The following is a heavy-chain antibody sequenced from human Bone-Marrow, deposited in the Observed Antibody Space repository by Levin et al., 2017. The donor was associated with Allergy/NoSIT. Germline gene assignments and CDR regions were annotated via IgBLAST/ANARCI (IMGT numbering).Heavy chain of an antibody. D-gene: IGHD6-13*01. V-gene: IGHV3-21*01. CDR1: GFTFSSYS. J-gene: IGHJ5*02. Sequence: PGGSLRLSCAASGFTFSSYSMNWVRQAPGKGLEWVSSISSSSSYIYYADSVKGRFTISRDNAKNSLYLQMNSLRAEDTAVYYCATELGPNWFDPWGQGTLVTVSS. CDR3: ATELGPNWFDP. CDR2: ISSSSSYI.